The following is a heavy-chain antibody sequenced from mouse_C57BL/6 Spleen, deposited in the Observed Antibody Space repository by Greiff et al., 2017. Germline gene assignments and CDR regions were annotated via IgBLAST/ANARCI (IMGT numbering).Heavy chain of an antibody. CDR3: ARVCVPYFDY. Sequence: EVKLMESEGGLVQPGSSMKLSCTASGFTFSDYYMAWVRQVPEKGLDWVANINSDGSSTYYLDSLKSRFIISRDNAKNILYLQISRLKSEDTATYYCARVCVPYFDYWGQGTTLTVAS. CDR1: GFTFSDYY. V-gene: IGHV5-16*01. CDR2: INSDGSST. J-gene: IGHJ2*01. D-gene: IGHD6-1*01.